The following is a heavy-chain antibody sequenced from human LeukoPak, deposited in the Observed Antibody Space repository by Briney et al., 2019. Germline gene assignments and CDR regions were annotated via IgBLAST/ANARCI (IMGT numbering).Heavy chain of an antibody. D-gene: IGHD3-3*01. Sequence: GGSLRLSCAASGFTFSNYWMYWVRQAPGKGLVWVSQIKSDGNITNYADSVKGRFTISRDNAKNTLFLQMNSLRDEDTAVYYCGRSGDFWSGSGVAYWGQGTLVTVSS. J-gene: IGHJ4*02. CDR1: GFTFSNYW. V-gene: IGHV3-74*01. CDR2: IKSDGNIT. CDR3: GRSGDFWSGSGVAY.